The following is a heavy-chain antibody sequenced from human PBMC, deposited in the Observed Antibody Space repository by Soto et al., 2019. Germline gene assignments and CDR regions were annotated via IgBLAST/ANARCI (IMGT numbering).Heavy chain of an antibody. V-gene: IGHV3-33*01. Sequence: GGSLRLSCAASGFPFRSSVVHWVRQAPGKGLEWVAVISSDETNEDYEDSVKGRFTISRDNSKNTLYLQMNSLRVEDTDVYYCARELIKLAGGAFDIWGQGTMVTVSS. D-gene: IGHD3-16*01. CDR3: ARELIKLAGGAFDI. CDR2: ISSDETNE. J-gene: IGHJ3*02. CDR1: GFPFRSSV.